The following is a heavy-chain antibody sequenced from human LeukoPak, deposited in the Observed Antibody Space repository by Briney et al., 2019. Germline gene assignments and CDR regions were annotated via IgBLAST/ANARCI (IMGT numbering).Heavy chain of an antibody. J-gene: IGHJ4*02. CDR2: ISGSGGST. V-gene: IGHV3-23*01. Sequence: GGSLRLSCAASGLTFSSYAMSWVRQAPGKGLEWVSAISGSGGSTYYADSVKGRFTISRDNSKNTLYLQMNSLRAEDTAVYYCAKDGTYYYGSGNFDYWGQGTLVTVSS. D-gene: IGHD3-10*01. CDR3: AKDGTYYYGSGNFDY. CDR1: GLTFSSYA.